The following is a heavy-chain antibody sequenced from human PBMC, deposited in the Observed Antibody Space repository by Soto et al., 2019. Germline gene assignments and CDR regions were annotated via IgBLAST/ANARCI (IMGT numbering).Heavy chain of an antibody. CDR1: GGSISSGGYS. V-gene: IGHV4-30-2*03. CDR2: IYYSGST. Sequence: PSETLSLTCAVSGGSISSGGYSWSWIRQPPGKGLEWIGSIYYSGSTYYHPSVKSRVTISVDTSKNQFSLNLTSVTAADTALYYCARSRYSHYVDYWGQGTLVTVSS. J-gene: IGHJ4*02. D-gene: IGHD5-18*01. CDR3: ARSRYSHYVDY.